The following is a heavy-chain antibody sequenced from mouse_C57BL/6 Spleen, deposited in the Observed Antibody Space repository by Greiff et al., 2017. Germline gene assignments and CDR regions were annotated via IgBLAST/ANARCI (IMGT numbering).Heavy chain of an antibody. CDR1: GFNIKDDY. CDR3: TTSLGREFAY. V-gene: IGHV14-4*01. D-gene: IGHD4-1*01. CDR2: IDPENGDT. J-gene: IGHJ3*01. Sequence: EVQLVESGAELVRPGASVKLSCTASGFNIKDDYMHWVKQRPEQGLEWIGWIDPENGDTEYASKFQGKATITADTSSNTAYLQLSSLTSEDTAVYYCTTSLGREFAYWGQGTLVTVSA.